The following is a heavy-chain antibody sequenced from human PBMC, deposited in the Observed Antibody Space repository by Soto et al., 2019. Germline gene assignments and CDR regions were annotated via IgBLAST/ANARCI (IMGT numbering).Heavy chain of an antibody. D-gene: IGHD5-18*01. CDR2: IWYDGSNK. V-gene: IGHV3-33*01. J-gene: IGHJ6*02. Sequence: QVQLVESGGGVVQPGRSLSLSCEASGFTFSTYGMHWVRQAPGKGLEWVTVIWYDGSNKYYADSVKGRFTISRDNSKNTLYLQMNRLRAEDTAVYYCARDAGYSYGTNYYYYGMDVWGQGTTVTVSS. CDR1: GFTFSTYG. CDR3: ARDAGYSYGTNYYYYGMDV.